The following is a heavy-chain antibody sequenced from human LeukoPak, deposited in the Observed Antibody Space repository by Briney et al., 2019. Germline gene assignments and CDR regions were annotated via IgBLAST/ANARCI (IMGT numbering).Heavy chain of an antibody. CDR1: GGSISSYY. V-gene: IGHV4-59*01. Sequence: PSETLSLTCTVSGGSISSYYRSWIRQPPGKGLEWIGYIYYSGSTNYHPSLKSRVTISVDTSKNQFSLKLSSVTAADTAVYYCARIPSLGVDWYFDLWGRGTLVTVSS. CDR2: IYYSGST. D-gene: IGHD7-27*01. CDR3: ARIPSLGVDWYFDL. J-gene: IGHJ2*01.